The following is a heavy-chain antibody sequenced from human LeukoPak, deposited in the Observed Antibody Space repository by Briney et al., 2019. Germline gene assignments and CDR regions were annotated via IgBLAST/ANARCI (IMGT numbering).Heavy chain of an antibody. V-gene: IGHV3-23*01. J-gene: IGHJ4*02. CDR1: GFTFSSYA. CDR3: AKDLTGYSNYVTGFDY. D-gene: IGHD4-11*01. CDR2: ISGSGGST. Sequence: GGSLRLSCAASGFTFSSYAMSWVRQAPGKGLEWVSAISGSGGSTYYADSVKGRFTISRDNSKITLYLQMNSLRAEDTAVYYCAKDLTGYSNYVTGFDYWGQGTLVTVSS.